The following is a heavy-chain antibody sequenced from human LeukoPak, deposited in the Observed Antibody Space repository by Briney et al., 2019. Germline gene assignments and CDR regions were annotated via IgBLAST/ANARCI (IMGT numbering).Heavy chain of an antibody. CDR1: GGSISSYY. V-gene: IGHV4-59*01. CDR2: IYYSGST. D-gene: IGHD5-12*01. Sequence: PSETLSLTYTVSGGSISSYYWSWIRQPPGKGLEWIGYIYYSGSTNYNPSLKSRVTISVDTSKNQFSLKLSSVTAADTAVYYCARGVVTTNLDYFDYWGQGTLVTVSS. J-gene: IGHJ4*02. CDR3: ARGVVTTNLDYFDY.